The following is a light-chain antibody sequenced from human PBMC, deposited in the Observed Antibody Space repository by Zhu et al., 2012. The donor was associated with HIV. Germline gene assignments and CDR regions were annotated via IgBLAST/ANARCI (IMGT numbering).Light chain of an antibody. Sequence: IELTQSPSSLSASVGDRVTITCRASQGISKYLAWYQQKPGKVPSLLIYSASTLQSGVPSRFSGSGSVTDFSLTISSLQPEDVGTYYCQNYNTSPYTFGRGPSWR. CDR3: QNYNTSPYT. CDR2: SAS. V-gene: IGKV1-27*01. J-gene: IGKJ2*01. CDR1: QGISKY.